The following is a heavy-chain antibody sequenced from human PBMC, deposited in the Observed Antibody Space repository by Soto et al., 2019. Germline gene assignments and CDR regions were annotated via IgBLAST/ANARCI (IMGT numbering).Heavy chain of an antibody. Sequence: RLSCAASGFTFSSYWMHWVRQVPGKGLVWVSRINSDGSYTNYADSVKGRFTISRDNAKDTLDLQMNSLRAEDTAVYYCARAGSYRFDYWGLGTLVTVS. CDR3: ARAGSYRFDY. CDR2: INSDGSYT. J-gene: IGHJ4*02. D-gene: IGHD3-10*01. CDR1: GFTFSSYW. V-gene: IGHV3-74*01.